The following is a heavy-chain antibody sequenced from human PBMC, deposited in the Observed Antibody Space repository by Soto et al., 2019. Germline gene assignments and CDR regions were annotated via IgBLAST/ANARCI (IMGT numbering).Heavy chain of an antibody. Sequence: LRLSCAASGFTFSSYAMSWVRQAPGKGLEWVSAISGSGGSTYYADSVKGRFTISRDNSKNTLYLQMNSLRAEDTAVYYCAKDEERRAAAGTDYWGQGTLVTVSS. V-gene: IGHV3-23*01. D-gene: IGHD6-13*01. CDR1: GFTFSSYA. J-gene: IGHJ4*02. CDR2: ISGSGGST. CDR3: AKDEERRAAAGTDY.